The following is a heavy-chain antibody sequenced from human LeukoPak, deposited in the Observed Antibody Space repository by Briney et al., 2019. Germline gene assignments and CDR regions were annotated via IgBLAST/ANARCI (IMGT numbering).Heavy chain of an antibody. CDR3: TSSFDYYDSSGYIMDYFDY. CDR1: GFTFNTYT. V-gene: IGHV3-21*01. J-gene: IGHJ4*02. D-gene: IGHD3-22*01. Sequence: GGSLRLSCAASGFTFNTYTMNWVRQAPGKGLKWVSSISSGTSYIYYADSVKGRFTISRDNAKNSLYLQMNSLRAEDTAVYYCTSSFDYYDSSGYIMDYFDYWGQGTLVTVSS. CDR2: ISSGTSYI.